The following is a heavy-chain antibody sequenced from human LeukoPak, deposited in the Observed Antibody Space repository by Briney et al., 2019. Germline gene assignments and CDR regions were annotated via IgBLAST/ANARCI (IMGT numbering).Heavy chain of an antibody. CDR1: GGSISSYD. Sequence: SETLSLTCTVSGGSISSYDWSWIRQPAGKGLEWIGRTYTSGSTNYNPSLKSRFTISLDTSKNRFSLKLSSVTAADTAMYYCAGVIGNYDGRLDYWGQGTLVTVSS. J-gene: IGHJ4*02. CDR2: TYTSGST. CDR3: AGVIGNYDGRLDY. D-gene: IGHD1-7*01. V-gene: IGHV4-4*07.